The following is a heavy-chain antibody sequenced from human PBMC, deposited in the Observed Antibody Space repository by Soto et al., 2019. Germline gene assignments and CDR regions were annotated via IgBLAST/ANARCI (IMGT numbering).Heavy chain of an antibody. J-gene: IGHJ4*02. CDR1: GFTFRSYT. Sequence: EVQLVESGGGLVKPGGSLRLSCAASGFTFRSYTMNWVRQAPGKGLEWVSSISSSSSYIYYADSVKGRITISRDNAKNSLSLQMNSLRAEDTAVYYCARGGSNSGLGYWGQGTLVTVSS. CDR2: ISSSSSYI. D-gene: IGHD3-9*01. CDR3: ARGGSNSGLGY. V-gene: IGHV3-21*01.